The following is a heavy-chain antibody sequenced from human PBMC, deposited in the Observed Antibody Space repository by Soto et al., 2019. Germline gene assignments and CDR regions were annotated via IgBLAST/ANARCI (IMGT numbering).Heavy chain of an antibody. J-gene: IGHJ4*02. Sequence: PSETLSLTCAVSGGSISTSNWWSWVRQPPGKGLEWIGEVYRTGSTNYNPSLESRLTISVDKSKNQFSLKLTSVTAADTAVYYCARARATIASDDIFDCWGQGTLVTVSS. CDR1: GGSISTSNW. V-gene: IGHV4-4*02. D-gene: IGHD6-13*01. CDR3: ARARATIASDDIFDC. CDR2: VYRTGST.